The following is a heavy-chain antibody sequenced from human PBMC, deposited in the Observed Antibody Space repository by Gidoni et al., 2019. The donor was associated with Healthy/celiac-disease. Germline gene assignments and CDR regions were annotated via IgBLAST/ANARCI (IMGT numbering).Heavy chain of an antibody. CDR1: GFTFRSYW. J-gene: IGHJ4*02. Sequence: EVQLVESGGGLVQPGGSLRLSCAASGFTFRSYWMSWVRQAPGKGLEWVANIKQDGSGKYYVDSVKGRFTISRDNAKNSLYLQMNSLRAEDTAVYYCARVQQQLVAYYFDYWGQGTLVTVSS. D-gene: IGHD6-13*01. CDR2: IKQDGSGK. CDR3: ARVQQQLVAYYFDY. V-gene: IGHV3-7*03.